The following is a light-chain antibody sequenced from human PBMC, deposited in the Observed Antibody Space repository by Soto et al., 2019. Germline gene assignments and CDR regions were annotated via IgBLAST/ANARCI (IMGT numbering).Light chain of an antibody. CDR3: SSYTRRSTLYV. V-gene: IGLV2-14*01. CDR2: DVS. J-gene: IGLJ1*01. CDR1: SQSVSSY. Sequence: PATLSLSPGERATLSCRASQSVSSYVAWYQQHPGKAPKLMIYDVSNRPSGVSNRFSGSKSGNTASLTISGLQAEDEADYYCSSYTRRSTLYVFRTATNVT.